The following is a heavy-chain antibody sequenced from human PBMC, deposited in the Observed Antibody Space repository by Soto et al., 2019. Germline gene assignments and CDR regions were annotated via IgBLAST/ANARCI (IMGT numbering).Heavy chain of an antibody. CDR2: INPNSGGT. Sequence: ASVKGYCKASGYTFTGYYMHWVRQAPGQGLEWMGWINPNSGGTNYAQKFQGWVTMTRDTSISTAYMELSRLRSDDTAVYFCPRDAGRDTAMARMDVWGQGTTVPVSS. J-gene: IGHJ6*02. CDR1: GYTFTGYY. CDR3: PRDAGRDTAMARMDV. D-gene: IGHD5-18*01. V-gene: IGHV1-2*04.